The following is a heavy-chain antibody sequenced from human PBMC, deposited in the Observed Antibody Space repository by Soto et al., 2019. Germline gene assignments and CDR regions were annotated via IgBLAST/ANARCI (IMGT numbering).Heavy chain of an antibody. Sequence: PSETLSLTCTVSGGSVSRGSYYWSWFRQRPGKGLEWIGYIYYSGSTNYNPSLKSRVTISVDTSKNQFSLKLSSVTAADTAVYYCAREGAARPFHYYYYGMDVWGQGTTVTVSS. D-gene: IGHD6-6*01. J-gene: IGHJ6*02. CDR3: AREGAARPFHYYYYGMDV. V-gene: IGHV4-61*01. CDR2: IYYSGST. CDR1: GGSVSRGSYY.